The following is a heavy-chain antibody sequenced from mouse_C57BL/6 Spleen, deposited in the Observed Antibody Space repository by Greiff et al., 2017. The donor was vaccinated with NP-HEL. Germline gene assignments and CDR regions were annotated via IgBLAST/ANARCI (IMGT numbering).Heavy chain of an antibody. J-gene: IGHJ3*01. CDR2: IDPETGGT. CDR1: GYTFTDYE. V-gene: IGHV1-15*01. D-gene: IGHD1-1*01. CDR3: TGYYGSSYAY. Sequence: QVQLKQSGAELVRPGASVTLSCKASGYTFTDYEMHWVKQTPVHGLEWIGAIDPETGGTAYNQKFKGKAILTADKSSSTAYMELRSLTSEDSAVYYCTGYYGSSYAYWGQGTLVTVSA.